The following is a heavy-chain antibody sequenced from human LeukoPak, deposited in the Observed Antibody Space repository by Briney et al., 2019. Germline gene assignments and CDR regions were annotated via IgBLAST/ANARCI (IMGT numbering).Heavy chain of an antibody. Sequence: ASVKVSCKASGYTFTSYYMHWVRQTPGQGLEWMGIINPSGGSTSYAQKFQGRVTMTRDMSTSTDYMELSSLRSEDTAVYYCARDNSVGDTAWWFDPWGQGTLVTVSS. V-gene: IGHV1-46*01. CDR1: GYTFTSYY. D-gene: IGHD1-26*01. J-gene: IGHJ5*02. CDR2: INPSGGST. CDR3: ARDNSVGDTAWWFDP.